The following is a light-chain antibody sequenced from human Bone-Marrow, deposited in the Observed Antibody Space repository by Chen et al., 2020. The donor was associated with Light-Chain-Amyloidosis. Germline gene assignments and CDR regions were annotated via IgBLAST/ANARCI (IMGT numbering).Light chain of an antibody. CDR2: EDD. V-gene: IGLV6-57*01. J-gene: IGLJ3*02. Sequence: NFMLTQPHSVSESPGRTVIISCTRSSGSIATNYVPWYQQRPGSSPTTVIYEDDQRPSWGQDRFSGSIDRSSNSASLTISGLKTEDEADYYCQSYQGSSQGVFGGGTKLTVL. CDR1: SGSIATNY. CDR3: QSYQGSSQGV.